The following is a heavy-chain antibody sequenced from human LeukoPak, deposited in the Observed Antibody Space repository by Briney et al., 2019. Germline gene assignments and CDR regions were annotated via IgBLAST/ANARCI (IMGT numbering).Heavy chain of an antibody. J-gene: IGHJ3*02. CDR3: ARVHDSSGYYLGGAFDI. CDR2: IKQDGSEK. Sequence: GGSLRLSCAASGFTFSSYWMSWVRQAPGKGLEWVANIKQDGSEKYYVDSLKGRFTISRDNSKNTLYLQMNSLRAEDTAVYYCARVHDSSGYYLGGAFDIWGQGTMVTVSS. D-gene: IGHD3-22*01. V-gene: IGHV3-7*03. CDR1: GFTFSSYW.